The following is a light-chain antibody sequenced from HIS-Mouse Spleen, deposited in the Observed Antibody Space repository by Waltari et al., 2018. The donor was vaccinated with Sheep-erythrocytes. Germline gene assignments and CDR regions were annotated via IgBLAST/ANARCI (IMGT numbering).Light chain of an antibody. J-gene: IGLJ1*01. Sequence: QSALTQPRSVSGSPGPSVTISCTGTSSDVGGYNYVSWYQQHQGKAPKLMTYDVSKRPSGVPDRFSGSKSGNTASLTISGLQAEDEADYYCCSYAGSYNHVFATGTKVTVL. CDR2: DVS. CDR3: CSYAGSYNHV. V-gene: IGLV2-11*01. CDR1: SSDVGGYNY.